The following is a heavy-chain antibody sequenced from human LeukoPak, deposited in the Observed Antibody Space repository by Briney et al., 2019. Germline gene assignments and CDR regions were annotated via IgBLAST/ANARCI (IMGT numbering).Heavy chain of an antibody. CDR3: ATGNSSSPDY. V-gene: IGHV1-69*13. CDR1: GGTXSSYA. CDR2: IIPIFDTA. Sequence: ASVKVSCKASGGTXSSYAISWVRQAPGQGLEWMGGIIPIFDTANYAQKFQSRVTITADESTSTAYMELSSLRSEDTAVYYCATGNSSSPDYWGQGTLVTVSS. J-gene: IGHJ4*02. D-gene: IGHD6-19*01.